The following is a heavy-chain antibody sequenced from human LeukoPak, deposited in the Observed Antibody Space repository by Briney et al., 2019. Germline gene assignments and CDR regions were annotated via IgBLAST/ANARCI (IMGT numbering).Heavy chain of an antibody. Sequence: ASVKVSCEASGGTFNSYAITWVRQAPGKGLEWMGRIIPILGTVNYAQKLQGRIRITADESTKTAYMEASRLRSEDTVVYYCATEDGVDVWGKGTTVTVSS. CDR2: IIPILGTV. CDR1: GGTFNSYA. V-gene: IGHV1-69*13. J-gene: IGHJ6*04. CDR3: ATEDGVDV.